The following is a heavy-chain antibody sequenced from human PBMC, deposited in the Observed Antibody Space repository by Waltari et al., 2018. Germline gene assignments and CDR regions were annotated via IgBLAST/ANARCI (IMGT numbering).Heavy chain of an antibody. Sequence: QVHLVQSGAEVRRPGSSVKVSCEASGGSFGTYAITGVRQAPGQGLEWIAGIIPIVGKPNYAQKFQDRVKVAADELTRTAFMELSSLRPDDTAVYYCAKRIVGGPFDVWGQGTMVIVSS. CDR2: IIPIVGKP. V-gene: IGHV1-69*12. J-gene: IGHJ3*01. CDR3: AKRIVGGPFDV. D-gene: IGHD1-26*01. CDR1: GGSFGTYA.